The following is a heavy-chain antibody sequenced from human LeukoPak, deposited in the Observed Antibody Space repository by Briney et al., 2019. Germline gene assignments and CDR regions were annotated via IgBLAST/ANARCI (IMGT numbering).Heavy chain of an antibody. Sequence: PGGSLRLSCAASGFTFSNYWMTWVRQAPGKGLEWVAHINQDGSEEHYMDSAKARFTISRDNAKNSLSLQMNCLRAEDTAVYYCVRDGGVSGYDLLDYWGQGTLVTVSS. CDR2: INQDGSEE. D-gene: IGHD5-12*01. CDR1: GFTFSNYW. V-gene: IGHV3-7*01. CDR3: VRDGGVSGYDLLDY. J-gene: IGHJ4*02.